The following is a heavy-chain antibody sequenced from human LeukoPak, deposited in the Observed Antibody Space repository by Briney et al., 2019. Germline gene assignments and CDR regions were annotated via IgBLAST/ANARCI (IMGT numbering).Heavy chain of an antibody. V-gene: IGHV1-69-2*01. J-gene: IGHJ3*02. CDR2: VDPEDGET. Sequence: ASVKVSCKVSGYTFTDYYVHWVQQAPGKGLEWMGLVDPEDGETIYAEKFQGRVTITADTSTDTAYMEPSSLRSEDTDVYYCATDAFDIWGQGTMVTVSS. CDR3: ATDAFDI. CDR1: GYTFTDYY.